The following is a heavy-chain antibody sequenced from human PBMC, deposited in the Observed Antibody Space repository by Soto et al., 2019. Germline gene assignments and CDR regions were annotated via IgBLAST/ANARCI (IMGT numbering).Heavy chain of an antibody. D-gene: IGHD6-6*01. V-gene: IGHV4-34*01. Sequence: PSETRSLTCSCYGGSVIGYYWSWMGQRPGDWLEWIGEINHSGSTNYNPSLKSRVTTSVDTSKNQFSLKLSSVTAADTAVYYCASRRSSGFYYYYYYGMDVWGQGTTVTVSS. CDR3: ASRRSSGFYYYYYYGMDV. CDR1: GGSVIGYY. CDR2: INHSGST. J-gene: IGHJ6*02.